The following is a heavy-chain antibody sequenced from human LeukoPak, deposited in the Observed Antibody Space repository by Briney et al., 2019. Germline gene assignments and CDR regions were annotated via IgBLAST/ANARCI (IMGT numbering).Heavy chain of an antibody. D-gene: IGHD1-7*01. CDR2: IYYSGST. V-gene: IGHV4-39*07. CDR3: ARPNWNYFGWFDP. CDR1: GGSISSSSYY. Sequence: SETLSLTCTVSGGSISSSSYYWGWIRQPPGKGLEWIGSIYYSGSTYYNPSLKSRVTISVDTSKNQFSLKLSSVTAADTAVYYCARPNWNYFGWFDPWGQGTLVTVSS. J-gene: IGHJ5*02.